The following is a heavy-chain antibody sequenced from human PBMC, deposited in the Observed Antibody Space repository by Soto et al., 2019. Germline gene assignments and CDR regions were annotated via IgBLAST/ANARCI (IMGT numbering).Heavy chain of an antibody. Sequence: GGSLRLSCAASGFTVSSNYMSWVRQAPGKGLEWVSVIYSGGSTYYADSVKGRFTISRDNSKNTLYLQMNSLRAEDTAVYYCARDGVGVYSGYDYGRFDYWGQGTLVTVSS. CDR3: ARDGVGVYSGYDYGRFDY. J-gene: IGHJ4*02. D-gene: IGHD5-12*01. CDR2: IYSGGST. CDR1: GFTVSSNY. V-gene: IGHV3-66*01.